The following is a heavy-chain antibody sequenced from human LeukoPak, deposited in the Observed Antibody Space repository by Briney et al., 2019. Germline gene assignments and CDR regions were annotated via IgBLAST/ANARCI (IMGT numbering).Heavy chain of an antibody. V-gene: IGHV3-30*03. D-gene: IGHD4-17*01. Sequence: PGRSLRLSCAASGFTFSSYGMHWVRQAPGKGLEWVAVISYDGSNKYYADSVKGRFTISRDNSKNTLYLQMNSLRAEDTAVNYCARDYGDYAGYFDYWGQGTLVTVSS. CDR3: ARDYGDYAGYFDY. J-gene: IGHJ4*02. CDR1: GFTFSSYG. CDR2: ISYDGSNK.